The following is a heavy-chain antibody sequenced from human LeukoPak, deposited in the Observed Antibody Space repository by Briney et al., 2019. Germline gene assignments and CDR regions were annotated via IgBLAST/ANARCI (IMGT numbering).Heavy chain of an antibody. CDR2: VHQSGHS. CDR3: ARAHRGYGYDDFDF. Sequence: PSETLSLTCTGSGNSINSGYYWGWIRQTPGKGLGWIGSVHQSGHSHYSPSLRSRVAISLDTSNSHFSLNLHSVTVADTAVYYCARAHRGYGYDDFDFWGQGILVTVSS. CDR1: GNSINSGYY. D-gene: IGHD5-18*01. V-gene: IGHV4-38-2*02. J-gene: IGHJ4*02.